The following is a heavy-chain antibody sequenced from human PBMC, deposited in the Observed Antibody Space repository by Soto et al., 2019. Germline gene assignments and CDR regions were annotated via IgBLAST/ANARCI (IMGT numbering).Heavy chain of an antibody. Sequence: QVQLVQSGAEVKKPGASVKVSCKASGCTFTSYGISWVRQAPGQGLEWMGWISAYNGNTNYAQKLQGRVTMTTDTSTRTAYRELRGLRYNDTAVYYCATDRRFLDWLSVPSFDYWGQDTLVTASS. CDR1: GCTFTSYG. CDR2: ISAYNGNT. D-gene: IGHD3-3*01. J-gene: IGHJ4*02. V-gene: IGHV1-18*01. CDR3: ATDRRFLDWLSVPSFDY.